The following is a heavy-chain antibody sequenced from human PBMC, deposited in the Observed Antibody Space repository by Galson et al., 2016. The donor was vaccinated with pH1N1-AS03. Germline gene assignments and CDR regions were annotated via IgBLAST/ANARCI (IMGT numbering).Heavy chain of an antibody. Sequence: SLRLSCAASAFTLSTYWMNWVRQVPGKGLEWIANVKQDGSEKHYVGSVRGRFTISRDNAKNSLYLQMNTLRVDDTAIYYCATSGSYRFDYWGQGALVTVSS. CDR2: VKQDGSEK. CDR1: AFTLSTYW. V-gene: IGHV3-7*01. CDR3: ATSGSYRFDY. D-gene: IGHD1-26*01. J-gene: IGHJ4*02.